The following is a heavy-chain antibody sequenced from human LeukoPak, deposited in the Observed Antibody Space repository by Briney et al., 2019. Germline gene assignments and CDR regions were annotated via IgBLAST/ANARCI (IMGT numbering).Heavy chain of an antibody. CDR3: ARNYGSGSYSLRY. CDR2: IIPFFGTG. CDR1: GGTFSSYG. Sequence: GATVKVSCKASGGTFSSYGISWVRQAPGQGLEWMGGIIPFFGTGNYAQKFQDRVRITADESTSTAYMELSSLRSEGTAVYYCARNYGSGSYSLRYWGQGTLVIVSP. J-gene: IGHJ4*02. D-gene: IGHD3-10*01. V-gene: IGHV1-69*13.